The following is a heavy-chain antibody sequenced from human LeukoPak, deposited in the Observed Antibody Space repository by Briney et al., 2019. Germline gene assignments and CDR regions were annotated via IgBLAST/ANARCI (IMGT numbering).Heavy chain of an antibody. CDR2: ISAYNDNT. J-gene: IGHJ5*02. D-gene: IGHD2-15*01. CDR1: GYSFTRYG. CDR3: AREGYCSGGTCYSTMNWFDP. V-gene: IGHV1-18*01. Sequence: GASVKASCKASGYSFTRYGITWVRQAPGQGLERMGWISAYNDNTNYAQKLQGRVTLTTDTSTSTAYMELRSLRSDDTAVYYCAREGYCSGGTCYSTMNWFDPWGQGTLVTVSS.